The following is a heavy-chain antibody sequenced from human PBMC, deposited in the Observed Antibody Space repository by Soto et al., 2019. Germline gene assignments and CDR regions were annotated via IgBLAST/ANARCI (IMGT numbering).Heavy chain of an antibody. CDR2: INSDGSST. D-gene: IGHD3-22*01. CDR1: GFTFSSYW. V-gene: IGHV3-74*01. CDR3: ARDSNYYDSSGPGDY. J-gene: IGHJ4*02. Sequence: GSLRLSCAASGFTFSSYWMHWVRQAPGKGLVWVSRINSDGSSTSYADSVKGRFTISRDNAKNTLYLQMNSLRAEDTAVYYCARDSNYYDSSGPGDYWGQGTLVTVSS.